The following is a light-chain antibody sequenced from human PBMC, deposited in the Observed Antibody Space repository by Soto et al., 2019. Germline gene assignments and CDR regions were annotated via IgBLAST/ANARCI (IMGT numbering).Light chain of an antibody. CDR1: QSVSNY. J-gene: IGKJ5*01. CDR3: QQRSHWPPIT. Sequence: DIVMTQSPDSLAVSLGERATLACRASQSVSNYLAWYQQKLGQAPRLLIYDASNRATGIPARFSGSGSGTDFTLTISSLEPEDFAVYFCQQRSHWPPITFGQGTRLEIK. CDR2: DAS. V-gene: IGKV3-11*01.